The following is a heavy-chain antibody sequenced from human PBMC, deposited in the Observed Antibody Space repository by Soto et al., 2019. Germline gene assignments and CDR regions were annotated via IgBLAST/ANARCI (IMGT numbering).Heavy chain of an antibody. J-gene: IGHJ6*02. V-gene: IGHV3-53*02. CDR2: IYSGGST. Sequence: EVQLVETGGGLIQPGGSLRLSCAASGFTVSSNYMSWVRQAPGKGLEWVSVIYSGGSTYYADSVKGRFTISRDNSKNTLYLQMNSLRAEYTAVYYCARAVGRCSSTSCPSPYGMDVWGQGTTVTVSS. CDR3: ARAVGRCSSTSCPSPYGMDV. D-gene: IGHD2-2*01. CDR1: GFTVSSNY.